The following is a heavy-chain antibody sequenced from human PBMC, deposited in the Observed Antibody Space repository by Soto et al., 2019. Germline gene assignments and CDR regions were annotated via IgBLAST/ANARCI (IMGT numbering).Heavy chain of an antibody. Sequence: SETLSLTCTVSGGSISSYYWSWIRQPPGRGLEWIGYIYYSGSTNYNPSLKSRVTISVDTSKNQFPLKLRSVTAADTAVYYCARGVTLVRGVIHTPYFDHWGQGALVTVSS. V-gene: IGHV4-59*12. CDR2: IYYSGST. CDR1: GGSISSYY. J-gene: IGHJ4*02. CDR3: ARGVTLVRGVIHTPYFDH. D-gene: IGHD3-10*01.